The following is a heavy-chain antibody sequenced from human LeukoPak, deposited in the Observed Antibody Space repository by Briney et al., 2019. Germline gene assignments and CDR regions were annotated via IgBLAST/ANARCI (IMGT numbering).Heavy chain of an antibody. CDR1: GFTFSSYS. V-gene: IGHV3-48*04. Sequence: GGSLRLSCAASGFTFSSYSMNWVRQAPGKGLEWVSYISSSSSTIYYADSVKGRFTISRANPKNSLYLQMNSLRAEDTALYYCARFGSGRQFHYLDFWGQGALVTVSS. D-gene: IGHD3-10*01. CDR3: ARFGSGRQFHYLDF. J-gene: IGHJ4*02. CDR2: ISSSSSTI.